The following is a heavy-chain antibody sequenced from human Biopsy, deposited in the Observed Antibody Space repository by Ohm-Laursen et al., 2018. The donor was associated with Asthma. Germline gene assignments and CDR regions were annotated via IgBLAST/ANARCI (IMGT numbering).Heavy chain of an antibody. D-gene: IGHD3-16*01. CDR2: IDPNSGGT. CDR3: ARIKIRIGAGTDRYFDL. J-gene: IGHJ2*01. CDR1: GYPFTDYY. Sequence: ASVKVSCKASGYPFTDYYVHWVRQAPGQGLEWMGRIDPNSGGTNYAQKFLGRVTMTRDTSVNTAFMVLSRLRSDDTAIYYCARIKIRIGAGTDRYFDLWGRGTLVTVSS. V-gene: IGHV1-2*06.